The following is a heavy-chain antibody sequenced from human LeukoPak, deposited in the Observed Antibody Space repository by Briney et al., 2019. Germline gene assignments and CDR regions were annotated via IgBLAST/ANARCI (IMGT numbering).Heavy chain of an antibody. CDR3: ARDSLGNPNDFWSGYYLH. CDR1: GYTFTSYY. J-gene: IGHJ1*01. V-gene: IGHV1-69*04. Sequence: HGASVKVSCKASGYTFTSYYMHWVRQAPGQGLEWMGRIIPILGIANYAQKFQGRVTITADKSTSTAYMELSSLRSEDTAVYYCARDSLGNPNDFWSGYYLHWGQGTLVTVSS. D-gene: IGHD3-3*01. CDR2: IIPILGIA.